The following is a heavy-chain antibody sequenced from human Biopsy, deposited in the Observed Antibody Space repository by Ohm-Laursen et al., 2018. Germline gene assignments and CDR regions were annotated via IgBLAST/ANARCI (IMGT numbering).Heavy chain of an antibody. Sequence: SDTLSLTCAVYGGSFNGYFWSWIRQPPGKGLEWIGDITQSGSTNYSPSLKSRVTISVDTAKKQFSLSLRSVTAADTAVYYCARVPLPGIGAAYQGRLLYGMDVWGQGTTASVSS. CDR1: GGSFNGYF. V-gene: IGHV4-34*01. J-gene: IGHJ6*02. CDR3: ARVPLPGIGAAYQGRLLYGMDV. D-gene: IGHD6-13*01. CDR2: ITQSGST.